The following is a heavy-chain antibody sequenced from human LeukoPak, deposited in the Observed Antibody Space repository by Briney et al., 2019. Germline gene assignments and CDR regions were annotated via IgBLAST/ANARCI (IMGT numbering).Heavy chain of an antibody. CDR1: GFTFSSYE. J-gene: IGHJ4*02. D-gene: IGHD6-19*01. CDR3: ASGLSYSSGWSLDY. CDR2: ISSSGSTI. Sequence: PGGSLRRSCAASGFTFSSYEMNWVRQAPGKGLEWVSYISSSGSTIYYADSVKGRFTISRDNAKNSLYLQMNSLRAEDTAVYYCASGLSYSSGWSLDYWGQGTLVTVSS. V-gene: IGHV3-48*03.